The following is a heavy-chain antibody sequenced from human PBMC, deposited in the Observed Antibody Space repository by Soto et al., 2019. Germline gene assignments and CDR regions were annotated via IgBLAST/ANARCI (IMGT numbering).Heavy chain of an antibody. CDR1: GFTFSSYW. D-gene: IGHD3-10*01. CDR3: ARAQWCGELSSFDY. V-gene: IGHV3-7*01. CDR2: IKQDGSEK. Sequence: GGSLRLSCAASGFTFSSYWMSWVRQAPGKGLEWVANIKQDGSEKYYVDSVKGRFTISRDNAKNSLYLQMNSLRAEDTAGSYGARAQWCGELSSFDYWGQGTMVTVSS. J-gene: IGHJ4*02.